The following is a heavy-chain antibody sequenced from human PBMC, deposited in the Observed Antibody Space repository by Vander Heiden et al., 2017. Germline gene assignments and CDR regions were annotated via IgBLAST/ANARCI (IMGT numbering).Heavy chain of an antibody. D-gene: IGHD2-15*01. J-gene: IGHJ5*01. CDR2: IKSDDTYA. V-gene: IGHV3-74*01. CDR1: GFAFSAYW. Sequence: EVQLVESGGGLVQPGGSLRLSCAASGFAFSAYWMHWVRQAPGKGLVWVSRIKSDDTYANYADSVKGRFTISRDNAKNMLYLQMDGLRVEDTAIYYCTRGYCTGGSCHSDSWGQGTLVTVSP. CDR3: TRGYCTGGSCHSDS.